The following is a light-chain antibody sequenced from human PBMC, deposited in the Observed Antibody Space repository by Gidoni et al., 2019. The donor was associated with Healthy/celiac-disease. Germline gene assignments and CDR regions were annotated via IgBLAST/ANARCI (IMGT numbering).Light chain of an antibody. CDR3: QQRSNWPPGYT. Sequence: EIVLPPSPATLSWSPGERATLSCRTSQSVSSYLAWYQQKPGQAPRLLIYDASNRAPGIPARFSGSGSGTDFTLTISSLEPEDFAVYYCQQRSNWPPGYTFGQGTKLEIK. V-gene: IGKV3-11*01. J-gene: IGKJ2*01. CDR1: QSVSSY. CDR2: DAS.